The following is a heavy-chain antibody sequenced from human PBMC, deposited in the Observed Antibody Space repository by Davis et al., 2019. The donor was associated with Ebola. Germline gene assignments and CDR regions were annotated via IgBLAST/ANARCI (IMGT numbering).Heavy chain of an antibody. CDR1: GFTFSSYS. V-gene: IGHV3-48*02. Sequence: GGSLRLSCAASGFTFSSYSMNWVRQAPGKGLEWVSYISSSSSTIYYADSVKGRFTISRDNAKNSLYLQMNSLRDEDTAVYYCARDHGFWSGYYPRFSPSFDYWGQGTLVTVSS. J-gene: IGHJ4*02. CDR2: ISSSSSTI. D-gene: IGHD3-3*01. CDR3: ARDHGFWSGYYPRFSPSFDY.